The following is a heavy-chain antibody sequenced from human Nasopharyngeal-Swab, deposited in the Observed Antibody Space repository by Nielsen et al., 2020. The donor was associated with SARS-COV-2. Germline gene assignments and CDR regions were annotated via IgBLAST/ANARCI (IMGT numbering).Heavy chain of an antibody. CDR1: GFTFDDYA. Sequence: SLKISCAASGFTFDDYAMHWVRQAPGKGLEWVSGISWNSGSIGYADSVKGRFTISRDNAKNSLYLQMNSLRAEDTALYYCAKDIHRVRWLQLFDYWGQGTLVTVSS. J-gene: IGHJ4*02. CDR3: AKDIHRVRWLQLFDY. CDR2: ISWNSGSI. V-gene: IGHV3-9*01. D-gene: IGHD5-24*01.